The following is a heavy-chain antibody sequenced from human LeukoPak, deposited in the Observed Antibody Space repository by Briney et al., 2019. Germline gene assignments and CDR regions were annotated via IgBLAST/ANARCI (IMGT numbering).Heavy chain of an antibody. Sequence: ASVKVSCKASGYTFTSYYMHWVRQAPGQGLEWMGIINPSGGSTSYAQKFQGRVTMTRDTSTSTVYMELNSLRAEDTAVYYCAKDKIGGYFDWLSKYFQHWGQGTLVTVSS. V-gene: IGHV1-46*01. J-gene: IGHJ1*01. CDR2: INPSGGST. CDR1: GYTFTSYY. D-gene: IGHD3-9*01. CDR3: AKDKIGGYFDWLSKYFQH.